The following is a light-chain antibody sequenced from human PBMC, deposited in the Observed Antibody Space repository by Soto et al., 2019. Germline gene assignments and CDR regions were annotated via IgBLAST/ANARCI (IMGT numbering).Light chain of an antibody. CDR3: SSYAGSNNLV. CDR2: EVS. V-gene: IGLV2-8*01. J-gene: IGLJ2*01. CDR1: SSDVGGYNY. Sequence: SALTQPPSASGSPGQSVTISCTGTSSDVGGYNYVSWYQQRPGKAPKLMIYEVSKRPSGVPDRFSGSKSGNTASLTVSGLQAEDEADYYCSSYAGSNNLVFGGGTQLTVL.